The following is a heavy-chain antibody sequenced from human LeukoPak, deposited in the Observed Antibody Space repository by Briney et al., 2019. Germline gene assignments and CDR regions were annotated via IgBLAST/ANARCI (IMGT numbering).Heavy chain of an antibody. J-gene: IGHJ4*02. Sequence: SETLSLTCTVSGGSISTSGNYWGWVRQPPGKGLEWIGTIYYSGSTYYNAPLKSRVTISVDTSKNQFSLKLSSVIAADTAVYYCARLYGSGSYPHYFDYWGQGTLVTVSS. CDR3: ARLYGSGSYPHYFDY. CDR2: IYYSGST. D-gene: IGHD3-10*01. CDR1: GGSISTSGNY. V-gene: IGHV4-39*01.